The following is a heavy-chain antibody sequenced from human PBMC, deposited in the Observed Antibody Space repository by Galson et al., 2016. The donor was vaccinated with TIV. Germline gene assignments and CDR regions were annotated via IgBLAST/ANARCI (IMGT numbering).Heavy chain of an antibody. CDR3: ARSDSYYKYALDV. Sequence: SVKVSCKASGYSFTGYFMHWVRQAPGQGLEWMGWINPKTGATTYAQEFQRRITMTRDTSASTVYIDLNRLQSDDTAVYYCARSDSYYKYALDVWGQGTTVTVSS. CDR1: GYSFTGYF. CDR2: INPKTGAT. V-gene: IGHV1-2*02. J-gene: IGHJ3*01. D-gene: IGHD3-10*01.